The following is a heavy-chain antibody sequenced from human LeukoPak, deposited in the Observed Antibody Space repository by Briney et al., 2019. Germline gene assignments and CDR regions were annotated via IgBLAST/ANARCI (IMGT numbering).Heavy chain of an antibody. CDR2: IYYSGST. J-gene: IGHJ5*02. D-gene: IGHD1-26*01. CDR1: GGSISSSSYY. CDR3: ARDSKGWELLGWFDP. Sequence: PSETLSLTCTVSGGSISSSSYYWGWIRQPPGKGLEWIGSIYYSGSTYYNPSLKSRVTISVDTSKNQFSLKLSSVTAADTAVYYCARDSKGWELLGWFDPWGQGTLVTVSS. V-gene: IGHV4-39*07.